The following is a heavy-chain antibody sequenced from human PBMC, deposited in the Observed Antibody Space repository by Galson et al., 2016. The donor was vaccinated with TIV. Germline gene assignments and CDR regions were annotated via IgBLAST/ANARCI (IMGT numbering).Heavy chain of an antibody. CDR2: IWFDGSNK. CDR1: GFTFSTYG. D-gene: IGHD4-17*01. V-gene: IGHV3-33*01. CDR3: ATGSNCGDSGGPEFEN. Sequence: SLRLSCAASGFTFSTYGMQWVRQAPGKGLEWVAAIWFDGSNKYYGDSVKGRFTISRDNSKSTLYLQMNSLRAEDTAVYYCATGSNCGDSGGPEFENWGRGTLVTVSS. J-gene: IGHJ4*02.